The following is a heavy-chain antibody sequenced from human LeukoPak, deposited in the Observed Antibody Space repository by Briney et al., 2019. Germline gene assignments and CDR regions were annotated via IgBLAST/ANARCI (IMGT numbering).Heavy chain of an antibody. CDR1: GYTFTSYG. CDR2: ISAYNGNT. CDR3: AAYGYSGHDYYFDY. D-gene: IGHD5-12*01. J-gene: IGHJ4*02. Sequence: GASVKVSCKASGYTFTSYGISWVRQAPGQGLEWMGWISAYNGNTNYAQKLQGRVTMTTDTSTSTAYMELSSLRSEDTAVYYCAAYGYSGHDYYFDYWGQGTLVTVSS. V-gene: IGHV1-18*01.